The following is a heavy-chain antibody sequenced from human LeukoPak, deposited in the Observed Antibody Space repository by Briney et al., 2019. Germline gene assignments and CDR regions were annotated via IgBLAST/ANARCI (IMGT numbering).Heavy chain of an antibody. J-gene: IGHJ6*02. CDR1: GFTFDDYA. Sequence: PGRSLRLSCAASGFTFDDYAMHWVRQAPGKGLEWVSGISWNSGSIGYADSVKGRFTISRDNAKNSLYLQMNSLRAEDTAVYYCASAARVYTDQGYYYYYGMDVWGQGTTVTVSS. V-gene: IGHV3-9*01. CDR2: ISWNSGSI. D-gene: IGHD3-16*01. CDR3: ASAARVYTDQGYYYYYGMDV.